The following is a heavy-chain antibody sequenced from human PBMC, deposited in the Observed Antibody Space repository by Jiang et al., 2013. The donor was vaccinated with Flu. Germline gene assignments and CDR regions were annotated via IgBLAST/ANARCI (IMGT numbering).Heavy chain of an antibody. CDR3: AREKCTGGVCPGY. Sequence: SVKVSCKASGYTFTNYTLQWMRQAPGQGLEWMGWINTNTGNPTYAQGFTGRFVFSLDTSVSTAYLQISSLKAEDTAVYYCAREKCTGGVCPGYWGQGTLVTVSS. CDR1: GYTFTNYT. D-gene: IGHD2-8*02. V-gene: IGHV7-4-1*02. CDR2: INTNTGNP. J-gene: IGHJ4*02.